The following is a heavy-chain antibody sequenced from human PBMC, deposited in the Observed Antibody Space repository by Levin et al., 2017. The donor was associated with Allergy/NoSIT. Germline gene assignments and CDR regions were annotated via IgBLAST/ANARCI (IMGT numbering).Heavy chain of an antibody. V-gene: IGHV4-34*01. J-gene: IGHJ3*02. D-gene: IGHD2-8*02. CDR1: GGSFSGYY. CDR2: INHSGST. CDR3: ARAIGYCTGGVCYWAFDI. Sequence: SETLSLTCAVYGGSFSGYYWSWIRQPPGKGLEWIGEINHSGSTNYNPSLKSRVTISVDTSKNQFSLKLSSVTAADTAVYYCARAIGYCTGGVCYWAFDIWGQGTMVTVSS.